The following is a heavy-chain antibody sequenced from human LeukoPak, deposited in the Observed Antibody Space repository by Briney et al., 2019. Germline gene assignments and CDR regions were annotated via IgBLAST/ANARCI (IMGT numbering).Heavy chain of an antibody. CDR1: GFTFTSSA. CDR3: AADGEDSGSYSSFDY. D-gene: IGHD1-26*01. CDR2: IVVGSGNT. J-gene: IGHJ4*02. Sequence: ATSVKVSCKVSGFTFTSSAMQWVRQARGQRLEWIGWIVVGSGNTNYAQKFQERVTITRDMSTSTAYMELSSLRSEDTAVYYCAADGEDSGSYSSFDYWGQGTLVTVSS. V-gene: IGHV1-58*02.